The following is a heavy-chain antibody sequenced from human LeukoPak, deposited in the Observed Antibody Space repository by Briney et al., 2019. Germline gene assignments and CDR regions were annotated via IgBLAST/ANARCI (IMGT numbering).Heavy chain of an antibody. D-gene: IGHD5-18*01. CDR1: GYTFTSYD. CDR2: MNPNSGNT. V-gene: IGHV1-8*01. Sequence: GASVKVSCKASGYTFTSYDINWVRQATGQGLEWMGWMNPNSGNTGYAQKFQGRVTMTRNTSISTAYMELSSLRSEDTGVYYCARFTAMVPEGAFDIWGQGTMVTVSS. J-gene: IGHJ3*02. CDR3: ARFTAMVPEGAFDI.